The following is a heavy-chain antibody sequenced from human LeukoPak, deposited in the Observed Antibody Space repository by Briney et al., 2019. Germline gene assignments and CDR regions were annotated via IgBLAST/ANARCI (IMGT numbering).Heavy chain of an antibody. CDR1: GGSVSSGSYY. CDR2: IYYSGGT. D-gene: IGHD6-13*01. V-gene: IGHV4-61*01. CDR3: ARVGSSSWYSHKTPFDY. J-gene: IGHJ4*02. Sequence: SETLSLTCTVSGGSVSSGSYYWSWIRQPPGKGLEWIGYIYYSGGTNYNPSLKSRVTISVDTSKNQFSLKLSSVTAEDTAVYYCARVGSSSWYSHKTPFDYWGQGTLVTVSS.